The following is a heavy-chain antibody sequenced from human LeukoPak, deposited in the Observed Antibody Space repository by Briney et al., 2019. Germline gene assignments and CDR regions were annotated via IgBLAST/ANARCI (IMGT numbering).Heavy chain of an antibody. CDR3: ARRLRDYRTFDI. D-gene: IGHD1-14*01. CDR2: IYHSGTT. V-gene: IGHV4-30-2*01. Sequence: SETLSLTCAVSGGSISSGGYSWSWIRQPPGKGLEWIGFIYHSGTTNYNPSLKSRVTILVDTSKNQVSLKLSSVTAADTAVYSCARRLRDYRTFDIWGQGTMVTVSS. J-gene: IGHJ3*02. CDR1: GGSISSGGYS.